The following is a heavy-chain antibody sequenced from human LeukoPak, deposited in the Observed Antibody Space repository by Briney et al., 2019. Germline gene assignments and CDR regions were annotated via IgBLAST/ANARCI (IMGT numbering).Heavy chain of an antibody. D-gene: IGHD2-2*01. J-gene: IGHJ4*02. V-gene: IGHV1-69*04. CDR3: ARAYCSSTSCPPNY. CDR2: IIPILGIA. Sequence: VASVKVSCKASGYTFTDYAMNWVRQAPGQGLEWMGRIIPILGIANYAQKFQGRVTITADKSTSTAYTELSSLRSEDTAVYYCARAYCSSTSCPPNYWGQGTLVTVSS. CDR1: GYTFTDYA.